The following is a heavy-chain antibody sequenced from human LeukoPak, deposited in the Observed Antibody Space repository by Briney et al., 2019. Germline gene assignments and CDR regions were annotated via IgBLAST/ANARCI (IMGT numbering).Heavy chain of an antibody. CDR3: ARDPAQSYYTDV. Sequence: ASVKVSCKASGYSFTAYYIHWVRQTPGQGVERMGWINPKSPGTNYAQKFQGRVTMTRDTSNSTAYMELSSLTSDDTAVYYCARDPAQSYYTDVWGIGTTVTVSS. J-gene: IGHJ6*03. CDR1: GYSFTAYY. V-gene: IGHV1-2*02. CDR2: INPKSPGT.